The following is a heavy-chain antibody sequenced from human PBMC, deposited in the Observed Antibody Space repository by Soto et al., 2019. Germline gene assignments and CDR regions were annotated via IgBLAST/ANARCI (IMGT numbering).Heavy chain of an antibody. J-gene: IGHJ4*02. CDR3: ARDSLGYSYGYFNY. Sequence: GGSLRLSCAASGFTFSSYWMSWVRQAPGKGLEWVANIKQDGSEKYYVDSVKGRFTISRDNAKNSLYLQMNSLRAEDTAVYYCARDSLGYSYGYFNYWGQGTLVTVSS. D-gene: IGHD5-18*01. V-gene: IGHV3-7*01. CDR1: GFTFSSYW. CDR2: IKQDGSEK.